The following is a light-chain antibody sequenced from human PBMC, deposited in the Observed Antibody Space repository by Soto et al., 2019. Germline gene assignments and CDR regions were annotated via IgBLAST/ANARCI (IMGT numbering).Light chain of an antibody. J-gene: IGKJ1*01. V-gene: IGKV3-15*01. Sequence: ETVMTQSPATLSVSPGERATLSCRASQSVNSDLAWYQQKPGQAPRLLIYGASTRATGIPARFSGSGSGTEFTLTISSLQSEYFAVYYCHQYDNWPEPFGQGTKVDIK. CDR2: GAS. CDR1: QSVNSD. CDR3: HQYDNWPEP.